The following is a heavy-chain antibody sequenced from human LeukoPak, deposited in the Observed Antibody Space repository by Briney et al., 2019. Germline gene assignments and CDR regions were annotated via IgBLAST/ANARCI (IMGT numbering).Heavy chain of an antibody. Sequence: SVKVSCKASGGTFSSYAISWVRQAPGQGLEWMGRIIPILGIANYAQKFQGRVTITADKSTSTAYVELSSLRSEDTAVYYCARLKHYYYYYGMDVWGQGTTVTVSS. CDR3: ARLKHYYYYYGMDV. J-gene: IGHJ6*02. CDR1: GGTFSSYA. V-gene: IGHV1-69*04. CDR2: IIPILGIA.